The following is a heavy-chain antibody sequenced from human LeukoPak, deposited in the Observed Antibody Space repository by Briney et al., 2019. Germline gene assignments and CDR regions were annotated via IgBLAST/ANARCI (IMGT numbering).Heavy chain of an antibody. CDR2: IREDGGNK. V-gene: IGHV3-30*02. Sequence: GGSLRLSCAASGFTLSSYGMHWVRQAPGKGLEWGAFIREDGGNKYYADSEKGRFTISRDNSKNTLYLQMNSLRAQDTAVYYSAQDFRGAPLFVYPGYWGQGTLVTVSS. CDR3: AQDFRGAPLFVYPGY. CDR1: GFTLSSYG. D-gene: IGHD3-3*01. J-gene: IGHJ1*01.